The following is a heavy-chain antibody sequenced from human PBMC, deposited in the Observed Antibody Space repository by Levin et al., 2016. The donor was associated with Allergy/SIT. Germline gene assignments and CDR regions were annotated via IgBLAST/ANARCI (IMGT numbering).Heavy chain of an antibody. Sequence: WVRQAPGQGLEWMGWINPNSGGTNYAQKFQGRVTMTRDTSISAAYMELSRLRSDDTAVYYCARDGFWSGYYRYYYYMDVWGKGTTVTVSS. D-gene: IGHD3-3*01. CDR3: ARDGFWSGYYRYYYYMDV. CDR2: INPNSGGT. J-gene: IGHJ6*03. V-gene: IGHV1-2*02.